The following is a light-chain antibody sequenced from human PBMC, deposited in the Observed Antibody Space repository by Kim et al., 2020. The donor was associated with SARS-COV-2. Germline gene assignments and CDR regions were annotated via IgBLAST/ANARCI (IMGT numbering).Light chain of an antibody. J-gene: IGKJ2*03. Sequence: SASVGERVTITCRASQSINNYINWYQQQPGKAPKLLIYAASSLQSGVPSRFRGSRSGKDFTLTISSLQPEDFAIYYCPQSYNTLYSFGQGTKLEI. CDR1: QSINNY. CDR3: PQSYNTLYS. V-gene: IGKV1-39*01. CDR2: AAS.